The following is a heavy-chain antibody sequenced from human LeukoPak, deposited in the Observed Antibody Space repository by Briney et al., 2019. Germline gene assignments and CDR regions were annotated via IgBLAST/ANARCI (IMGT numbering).Heavy chain of an antibody. Sequence: GASVKVSCKVSGYTLTELSMHWVRQAPGKGLEWMGGFDPEDGETIYAQKFQGRVTMTEDTSTDTAYMELSSLRSEDTAVYYRATDDSREDAFDIWGQGTMVTVSS. CDR1: GYTLTELS. J-gene: IGHJ3*02. CDR3: ATDDSREDAFDI. D-gene: IGHD3-22*01. CDR2: FDPEDGET. V-gene: IGHV1-24*01.